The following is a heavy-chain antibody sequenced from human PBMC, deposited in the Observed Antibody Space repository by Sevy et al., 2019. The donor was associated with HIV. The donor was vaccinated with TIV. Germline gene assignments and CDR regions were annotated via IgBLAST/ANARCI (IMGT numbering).Heavy chain of an antibody. V-gene: IGHV3-30-3*01. D-gene: IGHD1-26*01. CDR3: ARDSNSGYYYYYAMDV. Sequence: GGSLRLSCAASGFTVSSNYMSWVRQAPGKGLEWVSVISYDGINKYYADSVKGRFTISRDNSKNTLYVQMNSLRAEDTAVYYCARDSNSGYYYYYAMDVWGQGTTVTVSS. J-gene: IGHJ6*02. CDR2: ISYDGINK. CDR1: GFTVSSNY.